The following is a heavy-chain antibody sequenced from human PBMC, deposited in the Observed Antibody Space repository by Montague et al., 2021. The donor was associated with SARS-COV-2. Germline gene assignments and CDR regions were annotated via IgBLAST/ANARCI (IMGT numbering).Heavy chain of an antibody. CDR2: LNYSGST. J-gene: IGHJ4*02. Sequence: SETLSLTCTVSGGSISSSSYYWGWIPQPPGKGLEWIGSLNYSGSTYYNPSLKSRVTISVDTSKNQFSLKLSSVTAADTAVYYCARVAPYTDDYSFDYWGQGTLVTVSS. D-gene: IGHD3-16*01. CDR3: ARVAPYTDDYSFDY. V-gene: IGHV4-39*01. CDR1: GGSISSSSYY.